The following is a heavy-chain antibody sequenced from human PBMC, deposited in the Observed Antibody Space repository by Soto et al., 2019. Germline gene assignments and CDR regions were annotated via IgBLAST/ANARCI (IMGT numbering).Heavy chain of an antibody. CDR2: SYYSGST. CDR1: GGSISNDNYY. V-gene: IGHV4-31*03. Sequence: QVQLRESGPGLVKTSQTLSLTCTVSGGSISNDNYYWTWIRQHPGKGLEWIGYSYYSGSTYYNPSLKSRVSISVDTSKNQFSLKLSSVTAADTAVYYCVATTVTTISLDYWGQGTLVTVSS. J-gene: IGHJ4*02. D-gene: IGHD4-17*01. CDR3: VATTVTTISLDY.